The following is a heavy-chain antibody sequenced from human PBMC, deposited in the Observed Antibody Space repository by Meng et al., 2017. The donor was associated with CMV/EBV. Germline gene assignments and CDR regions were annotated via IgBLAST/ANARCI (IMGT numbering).Heavy chain of an antibody. V-gene: IGHV4-59*01. CDR2: IYYSGST. Sequence: SETLSLTCTVSGGSISSYYRSWIRQPPGKGLEWIGYIYYSGSTNYNPSLKSRVTISVDTSKNQFSLKLSSVTAADTAVYYCARGFSGTPYYFDYWGQGTLVTVSS. D-gene: IGHD1-1*01. CDR1: GGSISSYY. J-gene: IGHJ4*02. CDR3: ARGFSGTPYYFDY.